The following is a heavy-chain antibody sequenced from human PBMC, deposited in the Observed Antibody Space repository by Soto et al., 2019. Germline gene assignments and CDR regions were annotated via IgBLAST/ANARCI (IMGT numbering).Heavy chain of an antibody. CDR1: GGSFSGYY. CDR3: ARGFRVRGVRD. V-gene: IGHV4-34*01. Sequence: SETLSLTCAVYGGSFSGYYWSWIRQPPGKGLEWIGEINHSGSTNYNPSLKSRVTISVDTSKNQFSLKLSSVTAADTAVYYCARGFRVRGVRDWGQGTLVTVSS. D-gene: IGHD3-10*01. J-gene: IGHJ4*02. CDR2: INHSGST.